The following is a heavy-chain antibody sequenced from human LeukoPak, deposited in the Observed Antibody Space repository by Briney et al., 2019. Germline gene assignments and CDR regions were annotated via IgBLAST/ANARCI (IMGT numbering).Heavy chain of an antibody. CDR2: INPNSGGT. Sequence: ASVKVSCKASGYTFTGYYMHWVRQAPGQGLEWMGWINPNSGGTNYAQKFQGRVTMTRDTSISTAYMELSRLRSDDTAVYYCARDRAVGASYYYYYYMDVWGKGTTVTVSS. V-gene: IGHV1-2*02. CDR3: ARDRAVGASYYYYYYMDV. J-gene: IGHJ6*03. CDR1: GYTFTGYY. D-gene: IGHD1-26*01.